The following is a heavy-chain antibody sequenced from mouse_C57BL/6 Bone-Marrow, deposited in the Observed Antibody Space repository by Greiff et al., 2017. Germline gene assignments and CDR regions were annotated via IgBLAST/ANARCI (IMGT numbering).Heavy chain of an antibody. J-gene: IGHJ2*01. V-gene: IGHV1-15*01. CDR3: TRWTTVV. Sequence: VQGVESGAELVRPGASVTLSCKASGYTFTDYEMHWVKQTPVHGLEWIGAIDPETGGTAYNQKFKGKAILTADKSSSTAYMELRSLTSEDSAVYYCTRWTTVVWGQGTTLTVSS. CDR1: GYTFTDYE. CDR2: IDPETGGT. D-gene: IGHD1-1*01.